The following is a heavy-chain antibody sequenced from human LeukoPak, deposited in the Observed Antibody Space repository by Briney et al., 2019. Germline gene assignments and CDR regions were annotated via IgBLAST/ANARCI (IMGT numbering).Heavy chain of an antibody. CDR3: ARANSGGQLVDC. D-gene: IGHD7-27*01. Sequence: SETLFVTCTVSGGPTSSYYWSWIRQPPGKGLEWIGYIYYSGSTNYNPSLKSRVTISVDTSKNQFSLKLSSVTAADTAVYYCARANSGGQLVDCWGQGTLVTVSS. J-gene: IGHJ4*02. CDR1: GGPTSSYY. V-gene: IGHV4-59*01. CDR2: IYYSGST.